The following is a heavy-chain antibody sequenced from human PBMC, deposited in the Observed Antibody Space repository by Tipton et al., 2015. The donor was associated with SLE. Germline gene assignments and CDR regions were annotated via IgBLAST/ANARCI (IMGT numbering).Heavy chain of an antibody. CDR2: LYYSGYT. CDR3: ARGLPTTYYDSNSQSFDY. V-gene: IGHV4-31*03. J-gene: IGHJ4*02. D-gene: IGHD3-22*01. Sequence: TLSLTCTVSGFSISSSSYTWGWIRQPPGRGLEWIGYLYYSGYTYYNPSLKSRVIISADTSKNQFSLKLSSVTAADTAVYYCARGLPTTYYDSNSQSFDYWGQGTLVTVSS. CDR1: GFSISSSSYT.